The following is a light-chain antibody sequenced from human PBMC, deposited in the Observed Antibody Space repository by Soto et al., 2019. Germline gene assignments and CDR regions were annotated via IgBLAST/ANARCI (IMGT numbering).Light chain of an antibody. V-gene: IGKV3-15*01. J-gene: IGKJ1*01. CDR3: QQYNNWFT. Sequence: DIVMTQSPATLSVSPGERATLSCRASQTVSTSLAWYQQKPGQSPRLLIYDASSRATGIPARFSGSVSGTEFTLTISSLQSEDFAVYYCQQYNNWFTFGQGTKVEIK. CDR1: QTVSTS. CDR2: DAS.